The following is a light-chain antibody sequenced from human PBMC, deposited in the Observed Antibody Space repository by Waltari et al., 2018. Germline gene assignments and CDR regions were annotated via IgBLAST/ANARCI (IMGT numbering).Light chain of an antibody. J-gene: IGLJ2*01. CDR1: SSDVGASHY. Sequence: QSALTQPASVSGSPGHSITISCTATSSDVGASHYVSWYQQHPGKVPKLIIYDVSHRPSGVSFRFSGSKSDNTASLTISGLQAEDEADYYCISYTTSDTMIFGGGTKLTVL. CDR2: DVS. V-gene: IGLV2-14*03. CDR3: ISYTTSDTMI.